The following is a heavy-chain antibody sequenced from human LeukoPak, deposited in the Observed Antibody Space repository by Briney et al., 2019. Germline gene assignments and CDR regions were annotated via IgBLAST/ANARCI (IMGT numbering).Heavy chain of an antibody. CDR3: VRDLQIYCSSTSCYPFDY. V-gene: IGHV3-64*01. J-gene: IGHJ4*02. CDR2: ISSNGGST. CDR1: GFTFSSYA. Sequence: GGSLRLSCAASGFTFSSYAMHWVRQAPGKGLEYVSAISSNGGSTYYANSVKGRFTISRDNSKNTLYLQMNSLRAEDTAVYYCVRDLQIYCSSTSCYPFDYWGQGTLVTVSS. D-gene: IGHD2-2*01.